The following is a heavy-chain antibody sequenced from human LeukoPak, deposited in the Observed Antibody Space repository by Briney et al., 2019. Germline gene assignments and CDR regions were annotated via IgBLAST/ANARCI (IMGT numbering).Heavy chain of an antibody. CDR2: IIPILGIA. Sequence: GASVKVSCKASGGTFSSYTISWVRQAPGQGLEWMGRIIPILGIANYAQKFQGRVTITADKSTSTAYMELSSLRSEDTAVYYCARVRRVGADDAFDIWGQGTMVTVSS. J-gene: IGHJ3*02. V-gene: IGHV1-69*02. CDR3: ARVRRVGADDAFDI. D-gene: IGHD1-26*01. CDR1: GGTFSSYT.